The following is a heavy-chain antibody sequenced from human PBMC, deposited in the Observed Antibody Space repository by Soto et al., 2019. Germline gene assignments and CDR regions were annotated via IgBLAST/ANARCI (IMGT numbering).Heavy chain of an antibody. CDR1: GFTFSSYP. J-gene: IGHJ3*02. CDR2: VTATGSDT. CDR3: TKKGNGNHPFDT. Sequence: GGSLRLSCAASGFTFSSYPMIWVRQAPEKGLEWVSGVTATGSDTYYADSVKGRFTISRDNSKNTLYLQMNSLRAEDTALYYCTKKGNGNHPFDTWGQGTKVIVSS. D-gene: IGHD2-8*01. V-gene: IGHV3-23*01.